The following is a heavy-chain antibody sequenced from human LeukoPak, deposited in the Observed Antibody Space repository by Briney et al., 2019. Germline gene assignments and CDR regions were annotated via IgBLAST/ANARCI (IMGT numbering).Heavy chain of an antibody. CDR3: ARDPETTTDFGLDV. J-gene: IGHJ6*02. CDR1: GFAVSSSY. Sequence: PGGSLRLSCAASGFAVSSSYMTWVRQPPGKGLQWLSFIYTGGDTYYADSVKGRFTITRDDSKNTVYLQMSSLRAEDTAVYYCARDPETTTDFGLDVWGQGIMVTVSS. V-gene: IGHV3-66*01. D-gene: IGHD4-17*01. CDR2: IYTGGDT.